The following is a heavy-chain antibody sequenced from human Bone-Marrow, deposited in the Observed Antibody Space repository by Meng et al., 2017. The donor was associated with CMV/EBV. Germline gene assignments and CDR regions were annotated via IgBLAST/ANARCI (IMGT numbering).Heavy chain of an antibody. CDR3: ARGPLGYCSSTSYYITRNYGMDV. J-gene: IGHJ6*02. D-gene: IGHD2-2*01. V-gene: IGHV4-34*01. CDR1: GGSFSGYY. CDR2: INHSGST. Sequence: SETLSLTCAVYGGSFSGYYWSWIRQPPGKGLEWIGEINHSGSTNYNPSLKSRVTISVDTSKNQFSLKLRSVTAADTAVYYCARGPLGYCSSTSYYITRNYGMDVWGQGTTVTVSS.